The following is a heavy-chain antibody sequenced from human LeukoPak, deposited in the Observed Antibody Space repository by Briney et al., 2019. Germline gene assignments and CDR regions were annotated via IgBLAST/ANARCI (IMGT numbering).Heavy chain of an antibody. Sequence: SETLSLTCTVSGGSISSSSYYWGWIRQPPGKGLEWIGSIYYSGSTYYNPSLKSRVTISVDTSKNQFSLKLSSVTAADTAVYYCARVRYSSGWSRRGPFDYWGQGTLVTVSS. V-gene: IGHV4-39*07. CDR2: IYYSGST. J-gene: IGHJ4*02. CDR3: ARVRYSSGWSRRGPFDY. CDR1: GGSISSSSYY. D-gene: IGHD6-19*01.